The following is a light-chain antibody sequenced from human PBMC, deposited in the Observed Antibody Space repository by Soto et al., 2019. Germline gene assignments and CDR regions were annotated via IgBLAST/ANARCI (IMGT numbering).Light chain of an antibody. V-gene: IGLV1-40*01. Sequence: QSVLTQPPSVSGAPGQRVTISCTGSSSNIGAGYDVHWYQQVPGTAPKLLIYGNINRPSGVPDRFSGSKSGTSASLAITGLQADDEVDYYCQSYDSSLTVVFGGGTKLTVL. J-gene: IGLJ2*01. CDR3: QSYDSSLTVV. CDR2: GNI. CDR1: SSNIGAGYD.